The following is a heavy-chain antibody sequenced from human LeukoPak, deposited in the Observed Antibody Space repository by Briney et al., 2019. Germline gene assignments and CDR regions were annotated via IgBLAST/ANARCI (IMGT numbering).Heavy chain of an antibody. V-gene: IGHV1-8*01. CDR3: ARGTITIFGVKQFDP. D-gene: IGHD3-3*01. CDR2: MNPNSGNT. CDR1: GYTFTSYD. J-gene: IGHJ5*02. Sequence: GPVKVSCKASGYTFTSYDINWVRQATGQGLEWMGWMNPNSGNTGYARKFQGRVTMTRNTSISTAYMELSSLRSEDTAVYYCARGTITIFGVKQFDPWGQGTLVTVSS.